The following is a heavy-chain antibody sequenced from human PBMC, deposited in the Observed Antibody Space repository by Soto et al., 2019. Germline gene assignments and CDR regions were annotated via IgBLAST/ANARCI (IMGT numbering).Heavy chain of an antibody. CDR2: IFYSGST. D-gene: IGHD2-15*01. Sequence: PGKGLEWIGSIFYSGSTYYNPSLKSRVTISVDTSKNQFSLKLSSVTAADTAVYYCSFFFQAEDGIRVLCTVSAFLLNRSSDL. V-gene: IGHV4-39*01. CDR3: SFFFQAEDGIRVLCTVSAFLLNRSSDL. J-gene: IGHJ2*01.